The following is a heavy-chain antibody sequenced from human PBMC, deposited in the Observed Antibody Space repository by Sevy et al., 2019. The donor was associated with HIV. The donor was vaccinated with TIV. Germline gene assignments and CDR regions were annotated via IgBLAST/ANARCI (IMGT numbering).Heavy chain of an antibody. CDR3: TTEDYDSSDYGMDV. CDR2: IKSKTDGGTT. Sequence: GGCLRLSCAASGFTFSNAWMSWVRQAPGKGLEWVGRIKSKTDGGTTDYAAPVKGRFTISRDDSKNTLYLQMNSLKTEDTAVYYCTTEDYDSSDYGMDVWGQGTTVTVSS. V-gene: IGHV3-15*01. CDR1: GFTFSNAW. J-gene: IGHJ6*02. D-gene: IGHD3-22*01.